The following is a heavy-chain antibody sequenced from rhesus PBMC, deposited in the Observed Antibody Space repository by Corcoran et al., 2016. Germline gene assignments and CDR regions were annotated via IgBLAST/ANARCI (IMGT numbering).Heavy chain of an antibody. CDR2: ISGRGGST. CDR1: GGSISSNY. J-gene: IGHJ6*01. V-gene: IGHV4-173*01. Sequence: QLQLQGSGPGLVKSSETLSLTCAVSGGSISSNYWAWIRQAPGEGLEWSGRISGRGGSTDYNPSHKSRVTISRDTSKNQFSLTLNFVTDADTAVYYCARDTGSWNRDGLDSWGQGVVVTVSS. D-gene: IGHD6-25*01. CDR3: ARDTGSWNRDGLDS.